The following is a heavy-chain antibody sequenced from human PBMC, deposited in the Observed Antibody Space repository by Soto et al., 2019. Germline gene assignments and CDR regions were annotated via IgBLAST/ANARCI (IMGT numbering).Heavy chain of an antibody. D-gene: IGHD5-12*01. CDR3: ARDQGSAVRDGYNLDAFDI. Sequence: GGSLRLSCAASGFTFSSYSMSWVRQAPGKGLEWVSSISSSSSYIYYADSVKGRFTISRDNAKNSLYLQMNSLRAEDTAVYYCARDQGSAVRDGYNLDAFDIWGQGTMVTVSS. J-gene: IGHJ3*02. CDR2: ISSSSSYI. CDR1: GFTFSSYS. V-gene: IGHV3-21*01.